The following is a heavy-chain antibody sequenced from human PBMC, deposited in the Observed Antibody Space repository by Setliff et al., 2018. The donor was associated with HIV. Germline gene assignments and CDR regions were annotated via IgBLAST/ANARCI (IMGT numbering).Heavy chain of an antibody. V-gene: IGHV3-73*01. CDR1: GFSFGDFA. Sequence: GGSLRLSCTASGFSFGDFALNWVRQAPGKGLAWVGRIRSKANNYATEYGASVKGRFIISRDDSKNMAYLQMNSLRTEDTAIYYCTRHRGSFDYWGRGTLVTVSS. CDR2: IRSKANNYAT. J-gene: IGHJ4*02. CDR3: TRHRGSFDY. D-gene: IGHD1-26*01.